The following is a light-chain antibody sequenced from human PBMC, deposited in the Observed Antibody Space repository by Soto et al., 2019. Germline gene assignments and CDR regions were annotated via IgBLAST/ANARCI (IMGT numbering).Light chain of an antibody. Sequence: QSALTQPASVSGSPGQAITISCTGTSSDVGSYNFFSWYQQHPGKAPKVMIYEGSKRPSGVSNRFSGSKSGNTASLTISGLQAEDEADYYCCSYSDSSTWVFGTGTKLTVL. CDR3: CSYSDSSTWV. CDR1: SSDVGSYNF. J-gene: IGLJ1*01. V-gene: IGLV2-23*01. CDR2: EGS.